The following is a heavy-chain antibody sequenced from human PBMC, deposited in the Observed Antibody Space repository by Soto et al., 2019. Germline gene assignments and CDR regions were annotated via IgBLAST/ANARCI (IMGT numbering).Heavy chain of an antibody. V-gene: IGHV1-8*01. J-gene: IGHJ6*03. CDR1: GYTFTSYD. D-gene: IGHD2-2*01. CDR3: ARGSKWGRFGVPAARRRYYYYYMDV. Sequence: ASVKVSCKASGYTFTSYDINWVRQATGQGLEWMGWMNPNSGNTGYAQKFQGRVTMTRNTSISTAYMELSSLRSEDTAVYYCARGSKWGRFGVPAARRRYYYYYMDVWGKGTTVTVSS. CDR2: MNPNSGNT.